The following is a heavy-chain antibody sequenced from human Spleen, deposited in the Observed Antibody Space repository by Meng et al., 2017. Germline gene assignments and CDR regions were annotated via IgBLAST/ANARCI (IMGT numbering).Heavy chain of an antibody. CDR1: GYTFTAWY. J-gene: IGHJ3*02. CDR2: ISPNSGAT. CDR3: ARDGPYSYNFDAFDI. Sequence: ASVKVSCKASGYTFTAWYLHWVRQAPGQGLQWVGWISPNSGATDYAQNFQGRVTMTRDTSINTVYMELRSLTSDDTAVYYCARDGPYSYNFDAFDIWGQGTMVTVSS. D-gene: IGHD3-16*02. V-gene: IGHV1-2*02.